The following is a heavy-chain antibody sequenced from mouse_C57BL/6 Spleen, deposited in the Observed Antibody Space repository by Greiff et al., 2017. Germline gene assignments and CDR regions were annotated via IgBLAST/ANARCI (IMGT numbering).Heavy chain of an antibody. Sequence: QVQLQQSGAELARPGASVKLSCKASGYTFTSYGISWVKQRTGQGLEWIGEIYPRSGNTYYNEKFKGKATLTADKSSSTGYMELRSLTSEDSAVYFCARRGHYGSSNWYFDVWGTGTTVTVSS. CDR1: GYTFTSYG. D-gene: IGHD1-1*01. V-gene: IGHV1-81*01. CDR3: ARRGHYGSSNWYFDV. J-gene: IGHJ1*03. CDR2: IYPRSGNT.